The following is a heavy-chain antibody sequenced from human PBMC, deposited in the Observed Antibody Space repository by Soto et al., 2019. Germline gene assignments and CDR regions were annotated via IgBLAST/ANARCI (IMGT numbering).Heavy chain of an antibody. CDR3: ARGRNWNYPKNGYYYYMDV. CDR1: GGSFSGYY. J-gene: IGHJ6*03. V-gene: IGHV4-34*01. D-gene: IGHD1-7*01. Sequence: PSETLSLTCAVYGGSFSGYYWSWIRQPPGKGLEWIGEINHSGSTNYNPSLKSRVTISVDTSKNQFSLKLSPVTAADTAVYYCARGRNWNYPKNGYYYYMDVWGKGTTVTVSS. CDR2: INHSGST.